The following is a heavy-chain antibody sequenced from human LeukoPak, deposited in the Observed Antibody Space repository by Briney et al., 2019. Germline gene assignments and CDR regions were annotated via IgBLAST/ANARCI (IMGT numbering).Heavy chain of an antibody. Sequence: GGSLRLSCAASGFTFSTYAMSWVRQAPGKGVEWVGFIRSKAYGGTTEYAASVKGRFTISRDDSKSIAYLQMNSLKTEDTAVYYCTRGKGLRYFDYWGQGTLVTVSS. J-gene: IGHJ4*02. CDR2: IRSKAYGGTT. CDR1: GFTFSTYA. CDR3: TRGKGLRYFDY. V-gene: IGHV3-49*04.